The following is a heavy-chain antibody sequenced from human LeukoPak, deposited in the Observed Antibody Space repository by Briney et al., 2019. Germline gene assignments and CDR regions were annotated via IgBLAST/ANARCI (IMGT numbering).Heavy chain of an antibody. CDR2: ISPYNGNT. CDR3: AKDVDSSSWLSE. J-gene: IGHJ4*02. CDR1: GYTFSTYG. D-gene: IGHD6-13*01. V-gene: IGHV1-18*01. Sequence: ASVTVSCKASGYTFSTYGITWVRQAPGQGLEWMGWISPYNGNTKYAQKFQGRVTMTTDTSTSTAYMELRSLRSDDTAVYYCAKDVDSSSWLSEWGQGTLVAVSS.